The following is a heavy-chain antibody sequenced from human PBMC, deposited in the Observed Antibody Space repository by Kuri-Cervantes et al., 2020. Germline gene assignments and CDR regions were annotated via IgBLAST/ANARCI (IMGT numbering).Heavy chain of an antibody. Sequence: GESLKISCAASGFTFSRYGIHWVRQAPGKGLEWMAFIKSDGSNKYYADSVKGRFTISRDNAKNSLYLQMNSLRVEDTALYYCAKSGRVVLELDYWGQGILVTVSS. CDR1: GFTFSRYG. D-gene: IGHD1-1*01. J-gene: IGHJ4*02. CDR3: AKSGRVVLELDY. CDR2: IKSDGSNK. V-gene: IGHV3-30*02.